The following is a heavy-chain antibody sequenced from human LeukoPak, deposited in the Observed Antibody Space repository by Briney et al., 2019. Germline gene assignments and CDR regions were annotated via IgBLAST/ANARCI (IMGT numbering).Heavy chain of an antibody. D-gene: IGHD6-19*01. J-gene: IGHJ4*01. CDR1: GFTVSGYA. Sequence: GGSLRPSCAASGFTVSGYAMSLVRQAPGKGLEWVSAISGSGGSTYYADSVKGRFTISRDNSKNTLYLQMNSLRAEDTAVYYCAKDWPIAVAGTAGHDYWGHGTLVTVSS. CDR3: AKDWPIAVAGTAGHDY. V-gene: IGHV3-23*01. CDR2: ISGSGGST.